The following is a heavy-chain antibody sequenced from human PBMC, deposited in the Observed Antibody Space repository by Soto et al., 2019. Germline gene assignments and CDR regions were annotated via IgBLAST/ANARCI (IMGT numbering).Heavy chain of an antibody. J-gene: IGHJ4*02. CDR2: IWYDGSNK. V-gene: IGHV3-33*01. Sequence: GGSLRLSCAASGFTFSSYGMHWVRQAPGKGLEWVAVIWYDGSNKYYADSVKGRFTISRDNSKNTLYLQMNSLRAEDTAVYYFARDALQEIQLWNYYFDYWGQGTLVTVSS. D-gene: IGHD5-18*01. CDR3: ARDALQEIQLWNYYFDY. CDR1: GFTFSSYG.